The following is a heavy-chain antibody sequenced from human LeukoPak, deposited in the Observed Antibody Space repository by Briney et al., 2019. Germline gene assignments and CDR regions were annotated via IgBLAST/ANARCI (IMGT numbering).Heavy chain of an antibody. D-gene: IGHD2-21*02. V-gene: IGHV4-59*08. J-gene: IGHJ5*02. CDR2: IYSSGST. Sequence: SETLSLTCTVSGGSISSYYWNWIRQPPGKGLEWIGHIYSSGSTKYNPSLKSRVTISVDTSKNQFSLKLSSVTAADTAVYYCASSVRIGDHGFDPWGQGTLVTVSS. CDR1: GGSISSYY. CDR3: ASSVRIGDHGFDP.